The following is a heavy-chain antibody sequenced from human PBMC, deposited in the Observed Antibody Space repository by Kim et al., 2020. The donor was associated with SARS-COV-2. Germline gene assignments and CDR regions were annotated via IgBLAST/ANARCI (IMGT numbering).Heavy chain of an antibody. J-gene: IGHJ4*02. Sequence: GGSLRLSCAASGFTFSSYSMNWVRQAPGKGLEWVSSISSSSSYIYYADSVKGRFTISRDNAKNSLYLQMNSLRAEDTAVYYCAREGGPVTTVTGYMYRGGLDYWGQGTLVTVSS. CDR2: ISSSSSYI. D-gene: IGHD4-17*01. CDR3: AREGGPVTTVTGYMYRGGLDY. CDR1: GFTFSSYS. V-gene: IGHV3-21*01.